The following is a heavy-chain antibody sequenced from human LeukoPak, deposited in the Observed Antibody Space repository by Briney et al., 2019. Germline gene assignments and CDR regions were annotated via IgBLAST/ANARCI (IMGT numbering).Heavy chain of an antibody. CDR1: GYTFTDYY. V-gene: IGHV1-2*02. CDR2: INPNSGGT. CDR3: ARELMVGIDY. D-gene: IGHD2-15*01. Sequence: ASVKVSCKASGYTFTDYYLHWVRQAPGQGLEWMGWINPNSGGTKYAQKFQGRVTMTRDTSISTTYMELSRLGSDDTAVYYCARELMVGIDYWGQGTLVTVSS. J-gene: IGHJ4*02.